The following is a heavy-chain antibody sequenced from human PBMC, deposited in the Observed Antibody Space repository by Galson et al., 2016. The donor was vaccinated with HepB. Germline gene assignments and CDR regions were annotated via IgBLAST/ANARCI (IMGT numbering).Heavy chain of an antibody. Sequence: SLRLSCAASGFTFSSYSMNWVRQAPGKGLEWVSYISSSSSTIHYADSVKGRFTISRDNAKNSLYLQMNSLRAEDTAVYYCASSNKLRYYYGSEHWYFDLWGRGTLVAVSS. V-gene: IGHV3-48*04. D-gene: IGHD3-10*01. CDR2: ISSSSSTI. CDR1: GFTFSSYS. J-gene: IGHJ2*01. CDR3: ASSNKLRYYYGSEHWYFDL.